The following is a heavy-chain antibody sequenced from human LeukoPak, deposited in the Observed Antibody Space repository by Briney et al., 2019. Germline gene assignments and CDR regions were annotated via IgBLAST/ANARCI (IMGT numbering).Heavy chain of an antibody. CDR2: ISGSDGST. D-gene: IGHD6-6*01. J-gene: IGHJ5*02. Sequence: GGSLRLSCAASGFTFNSHAMNWVRQAPGKGLEWVSAISGSDGSTYYADSVKGRFTISRDNSKNTLYLRMNSLRAEDTAVYRCAKGKGYSSSSSDHWGQGTLVTVSS. CDR3: AKGKGYSSSSSDH. V-gene: IGHV3-23*01. CDR1: GFTFNSHA.